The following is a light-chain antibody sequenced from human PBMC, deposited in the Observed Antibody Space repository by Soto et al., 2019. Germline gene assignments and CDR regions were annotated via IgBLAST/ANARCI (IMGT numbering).Light chain of an antibody. CDR3: CSFAGGATFV. Sequence: QSVLTQPASVSGSPGQSITISCTGTSNDIGGYNLVSWYQQHPGKAPKLIIYESSERPSGVSARFSGSRSGNTASLTISALQTEDEADYSCCSFAGGATFVFGGGTQLTVL. CDR2: ESS. J-gene: IGLJ2*01. V-gene: IGLV2-23*02. CDR1: SNDIGGYNL.